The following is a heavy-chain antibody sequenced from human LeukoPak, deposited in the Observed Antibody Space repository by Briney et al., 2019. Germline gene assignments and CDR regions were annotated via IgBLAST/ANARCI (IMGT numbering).Heavy chain of an antibody. D-gene: IGHD3-10*01. J-gene: IGHJ4*02. V-gene: IGHV1-18*01. CDR3: ARGKGVRDY. Sequence: WMGWVSAYNGDADYAQKLLGRVTMTRDTSTSTAYMELRSLISDDTAVYYCARGKGVRDYWGQGTLVTVSS. CDR2: VSAYNGDA.